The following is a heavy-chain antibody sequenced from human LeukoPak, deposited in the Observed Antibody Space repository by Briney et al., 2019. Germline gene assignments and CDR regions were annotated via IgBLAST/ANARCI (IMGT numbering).Heavy chain of an antibody. Sequence: GGSLRLSCEASRFIFSTYSMNWVRQAPGKGLEWVSYISSSGSTIYYADSVKGRFTISRDNAKNSLYLQMNSLRAEDTAVYYCAELGITMIGGVWGKGTTVTISS. D-gene: IGHD3-10*02. CDR2: ISSSGSTI. V-gene: IGHV3-48*04. CDR1: RFIFSTYS. CDR3: AELGITMIGGV. J-gene: IGHJ6*04.